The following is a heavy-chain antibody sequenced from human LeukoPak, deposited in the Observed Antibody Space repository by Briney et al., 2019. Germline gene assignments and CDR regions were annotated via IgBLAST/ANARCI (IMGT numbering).Heavy chain of an antibody. Sequence: GGSLRLSCAASGFTFSNTNMNWVRQAPGKGLKWVSFISASSNYIYYADSVKGRFTISRDNAQNSLYLQMNSLRAEDTAVYFCARVVNGYVDYWGQGTLVTASS. D-gene: IGHD2-8*01. CDR1: GFTFSNTN. J-gene: IGHJ4*02. CDR3: ARVVNGYVDY. CDR2: ISASSNYI. V-gene: IGHV3-21*06.